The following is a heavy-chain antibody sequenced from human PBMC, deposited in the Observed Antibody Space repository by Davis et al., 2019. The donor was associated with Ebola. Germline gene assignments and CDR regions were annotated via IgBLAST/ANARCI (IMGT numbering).Heavy chain of an antibody. CDR3: ARPPVPAALPFYYYYMDV. CDR2: INPNSGGT. Sequence: ASVKVSCKASGYTFTGYYMHWVRQAPGQGLEWMGWINPNSGGTNYAQKFQGRVTMTRDTSISTAYMELSRLRSDDTAVYYCARPPVPAALPFYYYYMDVWGKGTTVTVSS. D-gene: IGHD2-2*01. V-gene: IGHV1-2*02. CDR1: GYTFTGYY. J-gene: IGHJ6*03.